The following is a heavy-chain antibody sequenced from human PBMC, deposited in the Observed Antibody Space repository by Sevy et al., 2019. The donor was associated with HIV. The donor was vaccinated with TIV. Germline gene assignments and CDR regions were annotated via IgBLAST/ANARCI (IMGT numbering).Heavy chain of an antibody. Sequence: ASVKVSCKASGFTFTSSAVQWVRQARGQRLEWIGWIVVGSGNTNYAQKFQERVTTTRDMSTSPAYMELGSLRSEDTAVYYCAAEGIAVAGTGGFDYWGQGTLVTVSS. CDR1: GFTFTSSA. J-gene: IGHJ4*02. CDR3: AAEGIAVAGTGGFDY. D-gene: IGHD6-19*01. CDR2: IVVGSGNT. V-gene: IGHV1-58*01.